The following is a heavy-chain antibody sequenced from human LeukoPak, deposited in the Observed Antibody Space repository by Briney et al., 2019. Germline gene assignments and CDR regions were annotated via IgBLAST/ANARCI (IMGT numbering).Heavy chain of an antibody. J-gene: IGHJ4*02. CDR1: GFTFSSYG. D-gene: IGHD3-3*01. V-gene: IGHV3-30*18. CDR2: ISYDGSNK. Sequence: PGGSLRLSCAASGFTFSSYGTHWVRQAPGKGLEWAAVISYDGSNKYYADSAKGRFTISRDNSKNTLYLQMNSLRAEDAAVYYCAKTYYDFWSGYYDYWGQGTLVTVSS. CDR3: AKTYYDFWSGYYDY.